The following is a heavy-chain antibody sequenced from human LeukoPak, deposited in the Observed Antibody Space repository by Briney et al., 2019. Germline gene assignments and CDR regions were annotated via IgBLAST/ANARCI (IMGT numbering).Heavy chain of an antibody. CDR2: ISSSGSTI. CDR1: GFTFSDYY. V-gene: IGHV3-11*01. D-gene: IGHD3-10*01. J-gene: IGHJ1*01. Sequence: GGSLRLSCVVSGFTFSDYYMSWIRQAPGKGLEWVSYISSSGSTIYYADSVKGRFTISRDNAKNSLYLQMNSLRAEDTAVYYCAREGYYGSRYFQHWGQGTLVTVSS. CDR3: AREGYYGSRYFQH.